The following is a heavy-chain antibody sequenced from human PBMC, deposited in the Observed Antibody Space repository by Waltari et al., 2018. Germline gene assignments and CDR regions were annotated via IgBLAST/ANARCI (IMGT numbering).Heavy chain of an antibody. Sequence: QVQLQESGPGLLKPSQTLSLTCSISGGSITSPDHYWSWIRQAPGQGLEWIGYIFYGGSTSYNPSLKSRVVISGDTSQKQFSLKLNSVTAADTAVYYCARESRSGWYYFDYWGQGILVTVSS. CDR3: ARESRSGWYYFDY. V-gene: IGHV4-30-4*08. D-gene: IGHD6-19*01. CDR1: GGSITSPDHY. J-gene: IGHJ4*02. CDR2: IFYGGST.